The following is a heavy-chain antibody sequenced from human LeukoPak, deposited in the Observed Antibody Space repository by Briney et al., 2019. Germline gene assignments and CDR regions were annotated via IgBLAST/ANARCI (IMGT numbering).Heavy chain of an antibody. CDR1: GYTFPSYF. D-gene: IGHD6-13*01. Sequence: ASVKVSCTASGYTFPSYFMHWVRQAPGQGLEWMGIINPTGGSTTYAQKFQGRVTMTRDTSTSTVYMELSSLRSEDTAVYYCARDHGSPPYYFDYWGQGALVTVSS. J-gene: IGHJ4*02. V-gene: IGHV1-46*01. CDR2: INPTGGST. CDR3: ARDHGSPPYYFDY.